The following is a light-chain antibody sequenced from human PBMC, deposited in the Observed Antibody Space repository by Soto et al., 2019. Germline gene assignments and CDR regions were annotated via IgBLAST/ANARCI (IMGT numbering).Light chain of an antibody. Sequence: QSVLTQPPSVSAAPGQKVTISCSGRSSNIGKNYVSWYQQLPGTAPKLLIYENNKRPSGIPDRVSGSKSGTSATLGITGLQTEDEADYYCGVWDSSLSGHFVFGAGTKVTVL. CDR3: GVWDSSLSGHFV. V-gene: IGLV1-51*02. J-gene: IGLJ1*01. CDR1: SSNIGKNY. CDR2: ENN.